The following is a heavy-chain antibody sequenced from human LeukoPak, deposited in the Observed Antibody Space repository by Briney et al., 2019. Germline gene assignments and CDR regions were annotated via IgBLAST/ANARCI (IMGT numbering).Heavy chain of an antibody. D-gene: IGHD6-19*01. CDR1: GFTFSTYA. CDR2: ISGSGGST. V-gene: IGHV3-23*01. Sequence: GGSLRLSCAASGFTFSTYAMSWVRQAPGKGLEWVSAISGSGGSTYYADSVKGGFTISRDNSKNTLYLQMNSLRAEDTAVYYCAKDWGIAVAGTMRYFDYWGQGTLVTVSS. CDR3: AKDWGIAVAGTMRYFDY. J-gene: IGHJ4*02.